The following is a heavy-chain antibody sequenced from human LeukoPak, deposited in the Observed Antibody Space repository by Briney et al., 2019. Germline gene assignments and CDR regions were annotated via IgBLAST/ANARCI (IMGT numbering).Heavy chain of an antibody. CDR1: GYTFSSYA. J-gene: IGHJ4*02. CDR3: AKDGEQWLVTRLDY. CDR2: ISGSGGST. V-gene: IGHV3-23*01. D-gene: IGHD6-19*01. Sequence: SCKASGYTFSSYAMSWVRQAPGKGLEWVSAISGSGGSTYYADSVKGRFTISRDNSKNTLYLQMNSLRAEDTAVYYCAKDGEQWLVTRLDYWGQGTLVTVSS.